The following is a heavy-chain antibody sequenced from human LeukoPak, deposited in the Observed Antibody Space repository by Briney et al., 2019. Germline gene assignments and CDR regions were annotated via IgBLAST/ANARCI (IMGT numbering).Heavy chain of an antibody. CDR2: ISTSSSDI. CDR3: ARGYCSGGSCYWNWFDP. D-gene: IGHD2-15*01. Sequence: GGSLRLSCAASEFTFSSHSMSWVHQGPGKGLEWVSSISTSSSDIYYADSVRGRFTISRDNAKNSLYLQMNSLRTEDTAIYYCARGYCSGGSCYWNWFDPWGQGTLVTVSS. J-gene: IGHJ5*02. V-gene: IGHV3-21*01. CDR1: EFTFSSHS.